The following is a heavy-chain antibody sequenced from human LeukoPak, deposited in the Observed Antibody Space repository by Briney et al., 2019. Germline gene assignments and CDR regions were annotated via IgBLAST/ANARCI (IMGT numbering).Heavy chain of an antibody. CDR1: GYSISSGYY. Sequence: SETLSLTCAVSGYSISSGYYWGWIRQPPGKGLEWIGSIYHSGSTYYNPSLKSRVTISVDTSKNQFSLKLSSVTAADTAVYYCARCHYSQLHGGRAFDIWGQGTMATVSS. CDR2: IYHSGST. D-gene: IGHD2-2*01. V-gene: IGHV4-38-2*01. J-gene: IGHJ3*02. CDR3: ARCHYSQLHGGRAFDI.